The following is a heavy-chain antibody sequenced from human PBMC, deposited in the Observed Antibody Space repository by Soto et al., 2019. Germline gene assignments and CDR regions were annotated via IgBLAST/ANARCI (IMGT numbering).Heavy chain of an antibody. CDR1: GFTFSSYA. CDR2: ISGSGGST. CDR3: AKVGNGLVVVAAIGFDFDY. V-gene: IGHV3-23*01. Sequence: EVQLLESGGGLVQPGGSLRLSCAASGFTFSSYAMSWVRQAPGKGLEWVSAISGSGGSTYYADSVKGRFTISRDNSKNTLYLQMNSLRAEDTAVYYCAKVGNGLVVVAAIGFDFDYWGQGTLVTVSS. D-gene: IGHD2-15*01. J-gene: IGHJ4*02.